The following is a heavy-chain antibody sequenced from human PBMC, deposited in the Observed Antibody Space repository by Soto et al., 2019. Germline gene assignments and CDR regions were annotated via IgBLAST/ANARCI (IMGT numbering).Heavy chain of an antibody. Sequence: SETLSLTCTFAGGSISSYYLSWVRQPPGKGLEWIGYIYYSGSTNYNPSLKSRVTISVDTSKNQFSLKLSSVTAADTAVYYCARLLFGAANWFDPWGQGTLVT. CDR3: ARLLFGAANWFDP. CDR1: GGSISSYY. D-gene: IGHD3-10*01. CDR2: IYYSGST. V-gene: IGHV4-59*01. J-gene: IGHJ5*02.